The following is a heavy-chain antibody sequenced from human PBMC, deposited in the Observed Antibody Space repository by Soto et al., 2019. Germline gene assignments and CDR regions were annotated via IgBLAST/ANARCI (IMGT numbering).Heavy chain of an antibody. CDR3: ARAQWELFSTAAFDI. Sequence: GGSLRLSCAASGFTFSSYGMHWVRQAPGKGLEWVAVIWYDGSNKYYADSVKGRFTISRDNSKNTLYLQMNSLRAEDTAVYYCARAQWELFSTAAFDIWGQGTMVTVSS. V-gene: IGHV3-33*01. J-gene: IGHJ3*02. CDR1: GFTFSSYG. D-gene: IGHD1-26*01. CDR2: IWYDGSNK.